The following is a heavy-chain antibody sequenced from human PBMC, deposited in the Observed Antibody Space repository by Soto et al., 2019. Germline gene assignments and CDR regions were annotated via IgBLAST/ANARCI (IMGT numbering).Heavy chain of an antibody. CDR1: GFTFGNYA. J-gene: IGHJ6*02. CDR3: ARGGSVVVVPAATYGMDV. V-gene: IGHV3-30-3*01. Sequence: GGSLRLSCAASGFTFGNYAIHWVRQAPGKGLEWVAVISYDGGNKNHADSVKGRFTISRDNSKNTLFLQMNNLSAEDTAVYYCARGGSVVVVPAATYGMDVWGQGTTVTVSS. D-gene: IGHD2-2*01. CDR2: ISYDGGNK.